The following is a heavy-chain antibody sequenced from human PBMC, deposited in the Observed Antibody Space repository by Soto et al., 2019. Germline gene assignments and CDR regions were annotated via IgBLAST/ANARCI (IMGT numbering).Heavy chain of an antibody. Sequence: QVQLVQSGAEVKKPGSSVKVYCKASGGTFSSYTISWVRQAPGQGLEWMGRIIPILGIANYAQKFQGRVTITADKSTSTAYMELSSLRSEDTAVYYCASCTSTTTGGDYFDYWGQGTLVTVSS. CDR3: ASCTSTTTGGDYFDY. CDR1: GGTFSSYT. J-gene: IGHJ4*02. V-gene: IGHV1-69*02. D-gene: IGHD1-1*01. CDR2: IIPILGIA.